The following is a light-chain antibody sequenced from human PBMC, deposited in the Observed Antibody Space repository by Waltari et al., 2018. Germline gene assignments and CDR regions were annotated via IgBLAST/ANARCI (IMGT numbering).Light chain of an antibody. Sequence: SDELTQAPSVSVSPGQPASITCSGETIENKHVYLYQQKSGQSPVLVMHQDTKRPSGIPERFSGSNSGSAATLTIAGTQAVDEADYYCQAWDSSAVIFGGGTKLTVL. J-gene: IGLJ2*01. CDR2: QDT. CDR1: TIENKH. CDR3: QAWDSSAVI. V-gene: IGLV3-1*01.